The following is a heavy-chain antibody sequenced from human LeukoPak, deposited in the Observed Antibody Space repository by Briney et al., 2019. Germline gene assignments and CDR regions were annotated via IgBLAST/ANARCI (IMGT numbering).Heavy chain of an antibody. Sequence: GGSLRLSCAASEFTFSSYWMSCVRQAPGKGRVWVANIRQDGGEKYYLDSVKGRFTVSRDNAKNSLYLQMNSLRAEDTAVYYCARVGARQILEYWGQGTLVTVSS. D-gene: IGHD4-17*01. V-gene: IGHV3-7*01. J-gene: IGHJ4*02. CDR3: ARVGARQILEY. CDR2: IRQDGGEK. CDR1: EFTFSSYW.